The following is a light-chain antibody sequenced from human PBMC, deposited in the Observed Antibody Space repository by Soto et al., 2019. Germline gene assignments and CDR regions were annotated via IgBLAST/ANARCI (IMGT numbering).Light chain of an antibody. J-gene: IGKJ1*01. Sequence: EIVLTQSPGTLSLSPGERATLSCRASQRVSNNYLAWYQQTPGQAPRLLIYRASNRATRLPDRFSGSGSGADFTLTISRLEPEDFAVYYCQQYGSSGTFGQRTKVEIK. CDR3: QQYGSSGT. CDR2: RAS. V-gene: IGKV3-20*01. CDR1: QRVSNNY.